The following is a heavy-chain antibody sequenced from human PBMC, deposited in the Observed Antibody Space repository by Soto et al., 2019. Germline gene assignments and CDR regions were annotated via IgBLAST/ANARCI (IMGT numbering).Heavy chain of an antibody. V-gene: IGHV3-30-3*01. CDR2: ISYDGSNK. CDR3: XXXXXXXXXXXXXYXDY. Sequence: QVQLVESGGGVVQPGRSLRLSCAASGFTFSSYAMHWVRQAPGKXXXXXXVISYDGSNKYYXDXVKGRFTISRDNSKXXXXXXXXXXXXXXXXXXXXXXXXXXXXXXXXXYXDYWGQGTLVTVSS. J-gene: IGHJ4*02. CDR1: GFTFSSYA.